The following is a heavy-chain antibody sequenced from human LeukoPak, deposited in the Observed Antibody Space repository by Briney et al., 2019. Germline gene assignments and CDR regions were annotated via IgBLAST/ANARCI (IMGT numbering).Heavy chain of an antibody. J-gene: IGHJ4*03. CDR1: GDSVSAYF. D-gene: IGHD2-15*01. CDR3: ASRSLTLAAAPCFDD. Sequence: KPSETQSLTCAVRGDSVSAYFWSWIRQVPGKGLEWTGEIDHRGVSTNNPSLKSRATMLVDTSNNQFSLRLTSVTAAHTATYYCASRSLTLAAAPCFDDWGQGTVVTVSS. V-gene: IGHV4-34*04. CDR2: IDHRGVS.